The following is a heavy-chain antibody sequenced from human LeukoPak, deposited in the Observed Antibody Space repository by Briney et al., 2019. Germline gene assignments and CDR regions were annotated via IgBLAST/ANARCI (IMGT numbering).Heavy chain of an antibody. V-gene: IGHV1-46*01. CDR1: GYSFTSYY. D-gene: IGHD3-22*01. J-gene: IGHJ4*02. Sequence: ASVKVSCKASGYSFTSYYMHWVRQAPGQGLEWMAIINPSDTSTSYAQNFQGRVTMTRDTSISTAYMELSRLRSDDTAVYYCASRTPTPSPYYYDSSGYYGLYWGQGTLVTVSS. CDR2: INPSDTST. CDR3: ASRTPTPSPYYYDSSGYYGLY.